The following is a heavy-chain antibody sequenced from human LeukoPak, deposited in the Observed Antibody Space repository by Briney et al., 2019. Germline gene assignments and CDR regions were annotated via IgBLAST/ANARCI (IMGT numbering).Heavy chain of an antibody. CDR3: ARWFCSSTSCYYDY. J-gene: IGHJ4*02. D-gene: IGHD2-2*01. V-gene: IGHV3-66*01. CDR2: IYSGGST. Sequence: PGGSLKLSCAASGFTVNSNYMSWVRQAPGKGLEWVSLIYSGGSTYYADSVKGRFTISRDNSKNTLYLQMNSLRAEDTAVYYCARWFCSSTSCYYDYWGQGTLVTVSS. CDR1: GFTVNSNY.